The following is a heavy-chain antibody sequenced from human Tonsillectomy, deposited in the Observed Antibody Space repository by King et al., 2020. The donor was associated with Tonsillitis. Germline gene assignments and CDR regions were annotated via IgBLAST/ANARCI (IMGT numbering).Heavy chain of an antibody. CDR3: ARLTHAAPFPVAY. CDR2: ISSSGSTTI. J-gene: IGHJ4*02. Sequence: QLVQSGGGLVQPGGSLRLSCAASGFTFSSYSMNWVRQAPGKGLEWVSYISSSGSTTIYYADSVKGRFTISRDNAKNSLYLQMNSLRAEDTAVYYCARLTHAAPFPVAYWGQGTLFTVSS. D-gene: IGHD2/OR15-2a*01. V-gene: IGHV3-48*01. CDR1: GFTFSSYS.